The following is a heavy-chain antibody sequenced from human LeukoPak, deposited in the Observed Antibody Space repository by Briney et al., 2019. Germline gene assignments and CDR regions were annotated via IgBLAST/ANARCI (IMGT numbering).Heavy chain of an antibody. V-gene: IGHV3-23*01. D-gene: IGHD1-26*01. CDR1: GFTFSSYA. CDR3: AKAYTSGTYYLYFDY. Sequence: QTGGSLRLSCAASGFTFSSYAMSWVRQAPGKGLEWVSAISGSGGSTYYADSVKGRFTISRDNSKNTLCLQLNSLSAEDTAVYYCAKAYTSGTYYLYFDYWGQGTLVTVSS. J-gene: IGHJ4*02. CDR2: ISGSGGST.